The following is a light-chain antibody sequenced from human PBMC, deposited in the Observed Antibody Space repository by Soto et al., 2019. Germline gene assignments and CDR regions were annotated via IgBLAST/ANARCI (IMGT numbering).Light chain of an antibody. CDR2: GVK. V-gene: IGLV2-14*01. CDR3: SSYTTSYFYV. CDR1: GRDIGAYDY. Sequence: QSVLTQPASVSGSPGQSITISCTGSGRDIGAYDYVSWYQQHPGKAPKLIIYGVKNRPSGVSNRFSASKSAFTASLTISGLQTEDEADYYYSSYTTSYFYVFGPGTKVTV. J-gene: IGLJ1*01.